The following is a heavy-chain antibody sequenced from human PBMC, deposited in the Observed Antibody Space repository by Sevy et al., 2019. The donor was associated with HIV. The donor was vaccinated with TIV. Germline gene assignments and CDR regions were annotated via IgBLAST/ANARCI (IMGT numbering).Heavy chain of an antibody. CDR1: GFTFSSYG. CDR2: IWYDGSNK. V-gene: IGHV3-33*01. J-gene: IGHJ4*02. CDR3: AMNYYDSSGSSFFFDY. D-gene: IGHD3-22*01. Sequence: GGSLRLSCAASGFTFSSYGMHWVRQAPGKGLEWVAVIWYDGSNKYYVDSVKGRFTISRDNSKNTLYLQMNSLRAEDTAVYYCAMNYYDSSGSSFFFDYWGQGTLVTVSS.